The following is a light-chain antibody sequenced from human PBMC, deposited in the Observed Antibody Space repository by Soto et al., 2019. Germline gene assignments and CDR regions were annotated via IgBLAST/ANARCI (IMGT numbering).Light chain of an antibody. CDR1: QSINKW. CDR2: GAS. Sequence: GDRVTITCRASQSINKWLAWYQQKPGRAPKLLIYGASTLASGVPSRFSGSGSGTEFTLTISSLQPDDSATYFCQRYNDKFGQGTKVDIK. J-gene: IGKJ1*01. V-gene: IGKV1-5*01. CDR3: QRYNDK.